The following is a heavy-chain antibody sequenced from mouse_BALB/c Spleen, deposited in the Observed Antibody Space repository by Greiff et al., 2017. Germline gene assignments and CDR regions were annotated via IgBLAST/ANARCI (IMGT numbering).Heavy chain of an antibody. CDR3: ARKPGTTAY. J-gene: IGHJ3*01. CDR1: GFNIKDTY. Sequence: EVKLQESGAELVKPGASVKLSCTASGFNIKDTYMHWVKQRPEQGLEWIGRIDPANGNTKYDPKFQGKATITADTSSNTAYLQLSSLTSEDTAVYYCARKPGTTAYWGQGTLVTVSA. D-gene: IGHD4-1*01. CDR2: IDPANGNT. V-gene: IGHV14-3*02.